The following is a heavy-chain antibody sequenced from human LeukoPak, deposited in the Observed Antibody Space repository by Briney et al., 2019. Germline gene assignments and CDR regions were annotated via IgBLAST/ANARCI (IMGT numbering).Heavy chain of an antibody. Sequence: GGSLRLSCAASGFTFNKFWMSWVRQAPGKGLEWVASTKQDGSEKNYVDSVKGRFTISRDNAENSVSLQMNSLRAEDTAVYYCARDSVTRGFDYWGQGTLVTVSS. CDR1: GFTFNKFW. V-gene: IGHV3-7*01. CDR2: TKQDGSEK. CDR3: ARDSVTRGFDY. D-gene: IGHD4-17*01. J-gene: IGHJ4*02.